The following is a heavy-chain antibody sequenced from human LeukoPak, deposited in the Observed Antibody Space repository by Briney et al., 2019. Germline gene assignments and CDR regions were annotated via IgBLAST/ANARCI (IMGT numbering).Heavy chain of an antibody. CDR1: GFTFSSYG. Sequence: PGGSLRLSCAASGFTFSSYGMHWVRQAPGKGLEWVAFIRYDGSNKYYADSVKGRFTISRDNSKNTLYLQMNSLRAEDTAVYYCANGAFGVAHFDYWGQGTLVTVSS. CDR3: ANGAFGVAHFDY. V-gene: IGHV3-30*02. CDR2: IRYDGSNK. D-gene: IGHD3-3*01. J-gene: IGHJ4*02.